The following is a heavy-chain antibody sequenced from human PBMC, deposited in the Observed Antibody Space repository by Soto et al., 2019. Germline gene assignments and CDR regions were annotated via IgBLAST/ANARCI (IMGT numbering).Heavy chain of an antibody. CDR2: IIPIFGTA. CDR3: ARGDYSSSSPQGGTAWACDY. J-gene: IGHJ4*02. V-gene: IGHV1-69*12. D-gene: IGHD6-6*01. Sequence: QVQLVQSGAEVKKPGSSVKVSCKASRGTFSRYAISWVRQAPGQGLEWMGGIIPIFGTANYAQKFQGRVTITADESTSTAYMELSSLRSEDTAVYYCARGDYSSSSPQGGTAWACDYWGQGTLVTVSS. CDR1: RGTFSRYA.